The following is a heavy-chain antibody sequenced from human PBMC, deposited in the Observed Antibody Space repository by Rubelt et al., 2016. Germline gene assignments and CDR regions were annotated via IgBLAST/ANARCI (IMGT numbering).Heavy chain of an antibody. CDR2: SYFLGST. D-gene: IGHD6-13*01. CDR3: ARHLGRYSSTWGFDD. J-gene: IGHJ4*02. Sequence: QLQLQESGPGLVKPSETLSLTCTVSVGSTSSCNYHWGWIRQPPGKGLAWTGGSYFLGSTYYNPTYTSRVTISVDTSKNQLSRKLSSVTAADTAMYYCARHLGRYSSTWGFDDWGQGTLVTVSS. V-gene: IGHV4-39*01. CDR1: VGSTSSCNYH.